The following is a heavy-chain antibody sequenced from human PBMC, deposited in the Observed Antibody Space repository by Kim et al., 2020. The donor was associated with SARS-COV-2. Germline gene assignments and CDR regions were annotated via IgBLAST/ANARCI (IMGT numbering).Heavy chain of an antibody. CDR3: AKDSAWFGESSYGMDV. V-gene: IGHV3-30*02. Sequence: SVKGRFTISRDNAKNTLYLQMNSLRAEDTAVYYCAKDSAWFGESSYGMDVWGQGTTVTVSS. D-gene: IGHD3-10*01. J-gene: IGHJ6*02.